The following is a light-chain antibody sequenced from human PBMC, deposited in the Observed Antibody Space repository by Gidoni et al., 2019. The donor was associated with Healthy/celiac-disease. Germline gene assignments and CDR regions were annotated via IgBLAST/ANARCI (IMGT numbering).Light chain of an antibody. J-gene: IGKJ1*01. CDR3: QQYNNWPLWT. CDR2: GAS. CDR1: QSVSSN. Sequence: RARTQCPATLSVSPGERATRYRRASQSVSSNLAWYQQKPGQAPRLLIYGASTRATGIPARFSGSGSETEFSLTISSLPSEDFAVSCCQQYNNWPLWTFGQGTKVEIK. V-gene: IGKV3-15*01.